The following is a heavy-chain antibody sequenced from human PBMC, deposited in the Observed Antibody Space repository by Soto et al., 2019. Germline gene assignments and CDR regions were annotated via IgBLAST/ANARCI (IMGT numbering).Heavy chain of an antibody. CDR1: GLTFSSYA. CDR2: ISGSGGST. Sequence: PRWSPRPSCEPTGLTFSSYAMSSFRLAPVNVLERVSAISGSGGSTYYADSVKGRFTISRDNSKNTLYLQMNSLRAEDTAVYYCAKDTCSSTSCYYSPLGWYFDLWGRGTLLTVSS. J-gene: IGHJ2*01. D-gene: IGHD2-2*01. CDR3: AKDTCSSTSCYYSPLGWYFDL. V-gene: IGHV3-23*01.